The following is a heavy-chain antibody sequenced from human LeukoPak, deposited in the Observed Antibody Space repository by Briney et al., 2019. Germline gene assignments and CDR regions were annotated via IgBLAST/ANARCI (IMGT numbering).Heavy chain of an antibody. D-gene: IGHD5-18*01. V-gene: IGHV4-59*01. CDR1: GGSISTYY. J-gene: IGHJ5*02. CDR3: ARDKAHSYGRYFDP. CDR2: IANGNT. Sequence: NPSETLSLTCSVAGGSISTYYWNWIRQTPGKGLEWIGHIANGNTDYNPSLKSRVTISVDPSKNQFSLKLTSVSAEDTAVYYCARDKAHSYGRYFDPWGQGALVTVSS.